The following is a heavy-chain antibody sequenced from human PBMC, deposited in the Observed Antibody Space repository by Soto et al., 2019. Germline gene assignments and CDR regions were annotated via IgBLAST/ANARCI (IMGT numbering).Heavy chain of an antibody. J-gene: IGHJ4*02. CDR2: ISGSGGGT. Sequence: GGSLRLSCAASGFTFSSYAMSWVHQAPGKGLEWVSAISGSGGGTYYADSVKGRFTISRDNSKNTLYLQMNSLRAEDTAVYYCAKVLTPNLGTHCGGDCCFDYWGQGTLVTVSS. D-gene: IGHD2-21*02. CDR3: AKVLTPNLGTHCGGDCCFDY. V-gene: IGHV3-23*01. CDR1: GFTFSSYA.